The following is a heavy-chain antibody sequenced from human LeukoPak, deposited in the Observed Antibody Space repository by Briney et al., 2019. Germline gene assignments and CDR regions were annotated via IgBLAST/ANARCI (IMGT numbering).Heavy chain of an antibody. CDR2: IYYSGST. J-gene: IGHJ4*02. D-gene: IGHD3-22*01. V-gene: IGHV4-61*01. CDR3: AYSSGYSYFDY. CDR1: GVSLSSGSFY. Sequence: SETLSLTCTVSGVSLSSGSFYWNWTRPPPGNGLEWIGYIYYSGSTSYTPSLKSRVTISVDTSKNQFSLKLSSVTAADTAVYYCAYSSGYSYFDYWGQGTLVTVSS.